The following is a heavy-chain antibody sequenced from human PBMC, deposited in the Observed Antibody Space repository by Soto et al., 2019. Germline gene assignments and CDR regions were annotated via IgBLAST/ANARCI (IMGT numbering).Heavy chain of an antibody. CDR1: GFSFNNHA. CDR2: ISGSGSTT. J-gene: IGHJ3*01. CDR3: AKDRLMLTMVVVGAFDF. Sequence: VQLLESGGGLVQPGGSLRLSCAASGFSFNNHAMTWVRQAPGKGLEWVSGISGSGSTTHYADSVKGRFTISRDNSNDTLYLPMNSLTPEDTAVYYCAKDRLMLTMVVVGAFDFWGLGTMVTVSS. D-gene: IGHD3-22*01. V-gene: IGHV3-23*01.